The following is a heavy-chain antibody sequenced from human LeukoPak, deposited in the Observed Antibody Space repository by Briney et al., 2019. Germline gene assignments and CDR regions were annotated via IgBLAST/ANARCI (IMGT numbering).Heavy chain of an antibody. CDR3: ARDWSGWSFDP. CDR1: GFTFSSHG. V-gene: IGHV3-48*03. D-gene: IGHD6-19*01. J-gene: IGHJ5*02. CDR2: ISPNGVIT. Sequence: AGGSLRLSCAASGFTFSSHGMNWVRQAPGKGLEWVSGISPNGVITYYADSVKGRFTISRDNAKNSLYLQMNSLRAEDTAVYYCARDWSGWSFDPWGQGTLVTVSS.